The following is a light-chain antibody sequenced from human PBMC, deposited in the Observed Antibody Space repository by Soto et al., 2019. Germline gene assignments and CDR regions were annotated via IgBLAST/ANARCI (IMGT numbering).Light chain of an antibody. V-gene: IGLV1-51*02. Sequence: QSVLTQPPSVSAAPGQKVAISCSGSSPNIGNDFVSWYQQLPGRAPKLLIYENHKRPSGIPDRFSGSRSGTSATLGITGLQTADEADYYCETWDSSLSAAVFGGGTQLTVL. CDR3: ETWDSSLSAAV. J-gene: IGLJ7*01. CDR1: SPNIGNDF. CDR2: ENH.